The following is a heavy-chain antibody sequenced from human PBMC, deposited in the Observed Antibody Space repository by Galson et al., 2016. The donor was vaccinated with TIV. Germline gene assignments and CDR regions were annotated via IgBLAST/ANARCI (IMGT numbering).Heavy chain of an antibody. D-gene: IGHD2-21*02. V-gene: IGHV4-31*03. CDR2: IFHSGNT. Sequence: LSLTCTVSGGSISNGDYYWTWTRQHPGKGLEWIGYIFHSGNTYYNPSLKSRVTMSVDPSQNHFSLKLSSVTAADTAVYYCAAGGFCTNTDCYYGGLDLWGQGTLVTVSS. J-gene: IGHJ4*02. CDR1: GGSISNGDYY. CDR3: AAGGFCTNTDCYYGGLDL.